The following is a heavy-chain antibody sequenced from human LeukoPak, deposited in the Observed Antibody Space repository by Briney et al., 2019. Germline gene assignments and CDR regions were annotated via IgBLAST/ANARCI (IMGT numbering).Heavy chain of an antibody. D-gene: IGHD5-18*01. CDR3: ARGSGVQVWSSLDY. CDR1: AFTFSSYS. CDR2: ISSSGSYI. V-gene: IGHV3-21*01. J-gene: IGHJ4*02. Sequence: GGSLSLSCAASAFTFSSYSMNWVRQAQGQGLEWVSSISSSGSYIYYADSVKGRFTISRDNAKNSLHLQMISLRAEDTAVYYCARGSGVQVWSSLDYWGQGTLVTVSS.